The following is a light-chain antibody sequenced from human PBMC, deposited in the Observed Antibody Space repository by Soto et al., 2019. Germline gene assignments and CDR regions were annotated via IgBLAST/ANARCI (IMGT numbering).Light chain of an antibody. J-gene: IGKJ3*01. Sequence: DIQMTQSPSTLSASVGDRVTITCRASQSIGTWLAWYQQKPGKAPKLLIYRASNLESGVPSRFSGSGSGTDFTLTISSLQPEDSATYYCQQSYGSPPFTFGPGTRVDI. CDR2: RAS. CDR3: QQSYGSPPFT. V-gene: IGKV1-5*03. CDR1: QSIGTW.